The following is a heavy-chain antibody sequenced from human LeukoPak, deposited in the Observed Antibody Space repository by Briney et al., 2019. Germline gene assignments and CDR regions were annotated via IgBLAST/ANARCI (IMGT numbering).Heavy chain of an antibody. CDR3: ARGINYYGSGSYSRYYFDY. J-gene: IGHJ4*02. V-gene: IGHV1-69*04. CDR2: IIPILGIA. D-gene: IGHD3-10*01. CDR1: GGTFSSYA. Sequence: GSSVKVSCKASGGTFSSYAISWVRQAPGQGLEWMGRIIPILGIANYAQKFQGRVTITADKSTSTAYMELSSLRSEDTAVYYCARGINYYGSGSYSRYYFDYWGQGTLVTVSS.